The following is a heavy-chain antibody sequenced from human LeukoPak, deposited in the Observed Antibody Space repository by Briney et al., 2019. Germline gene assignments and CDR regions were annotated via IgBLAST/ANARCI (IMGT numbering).Heavy chain of an antibody. V-gene: IGHV3-23*01. Sequence: GGSLRLSCAASGFTFNNYAMSWFRQAPGKGLEWVSAISGSGGSTNYADSVKGRFTISRDNSKTTLYLQMNSLRAGDTAVYYCVKVGIFGVVPPNLDWAQGPLFPVSS. CDR1: GFTFNNYA. CDR2: ISGSGGST. D-gene: IGHD3-3*01. J-gene: IGHJ4*02. CDR3: VKVGIFGVVPPNLD.